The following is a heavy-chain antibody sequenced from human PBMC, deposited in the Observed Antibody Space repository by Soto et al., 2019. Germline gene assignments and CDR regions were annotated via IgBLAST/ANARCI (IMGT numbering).Heavy chain of an antibody. CDR1: GDTFSSSA. V-gene: IGHV1-2*04. CDR2: IIPNFGST. J-gene: IGHJ6*02. CDR3: ARGGSSSWYSIYYYGMDV. D-gene: IGHD6-13*01. Sequence: ASVKVSCKASGDTFSSSAITWVRQGPGQGLEWMGGIIPNFGSTNYAQKFQGWVTMTRDTSTSTAYMELSRLRSDDTAVYYCARGGSSSWYSIYYYGMDVWGQGTTVTVSS.